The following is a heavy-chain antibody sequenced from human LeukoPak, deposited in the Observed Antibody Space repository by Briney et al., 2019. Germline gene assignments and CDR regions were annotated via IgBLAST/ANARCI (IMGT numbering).Heavy chain of an antibody. D-gene: IGHD3-22*01. CDR2: ISSSSSTI. Sequence: GGSLRLFCAASGFTFSSYSMNWVRQAPGEGLEWVSYISSSSSTIYYADSVKGRFTISRDNAKNSLYLQMNSLRAEDTAVYYCARDHEYYYDSSGYYLDYWGQGTLVTVSS. V-gene: IGHV3-48*04. J-gene: IGHJ4*02. CDR1: GFTFSSYS. CDR3: ARDHEYYYDSSGYYLDY.